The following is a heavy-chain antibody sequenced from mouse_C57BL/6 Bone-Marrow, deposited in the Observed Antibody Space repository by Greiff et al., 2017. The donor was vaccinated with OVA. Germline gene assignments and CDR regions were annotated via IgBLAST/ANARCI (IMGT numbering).Heavy chain of an antibody. CDR1: GFSLTSYA. CDR2: IWTGGGT. Sequence: QVQLQQSGPGLVAPSQSLSITCTVSGFSLTSYAISWVRQPPGKGLEWLGVIWTGGGTNYNSALKSRLSISTDNSKSQVFLKMNSLQTDDTARYYCARNSPGLLLFAYWGQGTLVTVSA. D-gene: IGHD2-3*01. J-gene: IGHJ3*01. V-gene: IGHV2-9-1*01. CDR3: ARNSPGLLLFAY.